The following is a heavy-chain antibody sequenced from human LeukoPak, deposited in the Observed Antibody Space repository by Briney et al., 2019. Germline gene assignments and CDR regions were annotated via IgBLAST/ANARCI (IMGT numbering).Heavy chain of an antibody. J-gene: IGHJ6*02. CDR1: GFTFSSYE. V-gene: IGHV3-48*03. CDR2: ISSSGSTI. D-gene: IGHD2-15*01. CDR3: AGYCSGGSCSLYYYYGMDV. Sequence: GGSLRLSCAASGFTFSSYEMNWVRQAPGKGQEWVSYISSSGSTIYYADSVKGRFTISRDNAKNSLYLQMNSLRAEDTAVYYCAGYCSGGSCSLYYYYGMDVWGQGTTVTVSS.